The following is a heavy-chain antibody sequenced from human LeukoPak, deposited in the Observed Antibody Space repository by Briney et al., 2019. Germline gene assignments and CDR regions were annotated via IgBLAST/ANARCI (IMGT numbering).Heavy chain of an antibody. CDR1: GGSFSGYY. Sequence: SETLSLTCAVYGGSFSGYYWSWIRQPPGKGLEWIGEINHSGSTNYNPSLKSRVTISVDTSKNQFSLKLSSVTAADTAVYYCARRLGSCYSAWGQGTLVTVSS. D-gene: IGHD2-15*01. J-gene: IGHJ5*02. V-gene: IGHV4-34*01. CDR2: INHSGST. CDR3: ARRLGSCYSA.